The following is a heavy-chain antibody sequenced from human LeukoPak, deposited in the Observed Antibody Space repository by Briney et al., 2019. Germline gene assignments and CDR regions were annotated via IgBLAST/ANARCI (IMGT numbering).Heavy chain of an antibody. J-gene: IGHJ4*02. CDR2: ITNLGVGS. D-gene: IGHD1-26*01. CDR3: ARKSSISTSHPEDC. V-gene: IGHV3-23*01. CDR1: GFTFNYYA. Sequence: TGGSLRLSCAASGFTFNYYAMTWVRQAPGKGLQWVSSITNLGVGSYYADSVKGRFTIYRDNSKNTLYLQMNSLRVEDTAVYYCARKSSISTSHPEDCWGRGTLVTVSS.